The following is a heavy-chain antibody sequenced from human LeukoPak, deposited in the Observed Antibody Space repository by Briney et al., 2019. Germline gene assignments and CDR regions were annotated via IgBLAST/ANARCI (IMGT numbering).Heavy chain of an antibody. CDR1: GFTFSIYW. D-gene: IGHD2-15*01. Sequence: PGGSLRLSCAASGFTFSIYWMSWVRQAPGKGLEWVANIKEDGSEKYYVDSVKGRFTISRDNAKNSLYLQMNSLRAEDTAVYYCARYSGGSCFDYWGQGTLVTVSS. CDR2: IKEDGSEK. J-gene: IGHJ4*02. V-gene: IGHV3-7*04. CDR3: ARYSGGSCFDY.